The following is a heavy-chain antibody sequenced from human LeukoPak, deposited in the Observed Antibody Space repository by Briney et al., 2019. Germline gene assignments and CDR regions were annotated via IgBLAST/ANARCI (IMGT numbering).Heavy chain of an antibody. CDR1: GFTFSIYN. CDR2: ISSSSSTI. V-gene: IGHV3-48*01. D-gene: IGHD2-2*01. Sequence: GGSLRLSCAASGFTFSIYNMNWVRQAPGKGLEWVSYISSSSSTIYYADSVKGRFTISKDNSNNTLYLQMNSLRAEDTAVYYCTSRVVVPAAISDYWGQGTLVTVSS. CDR3: TSRVVVPAAISDY. J-gene: IGHJ4*02.